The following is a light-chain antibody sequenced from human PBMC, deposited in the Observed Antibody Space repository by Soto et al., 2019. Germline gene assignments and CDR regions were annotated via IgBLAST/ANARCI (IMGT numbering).Light chain of an antibody. V-gene: IGKV3-20*01. CDR2: GAS. Sequence: EIVLTQSPATLSVSPGERATLSCRASQSVSSNLAWYQQKPGQAPRLLIYGASRRATGIPDRFSGSGSGTDFTLTISRLEPEDLVVYYCQQYDNSVWTFGQGTKVDIK. CDR3: QQYDNSVWT. J-gene: IGKJ1*01. CDR1: QSVSSN.